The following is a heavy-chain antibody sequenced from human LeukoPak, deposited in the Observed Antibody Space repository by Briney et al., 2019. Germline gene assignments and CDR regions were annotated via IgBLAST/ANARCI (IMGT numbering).Heavy chain of an antibody. D-gene: IGHD2-21*02. V-gene: IGHV5-51*01. CDR2: IYPGDSDT. J-gene: IGHJ5*02. CDR3: ARFDCGGDCYSGNL. CDR1: GYSFTSYW. Sequence: GESPKISCKGSGYSFTSYWIAWVRQMPGKGLEWMRIIYPGDSDTRYSPSFQGHVTISTDKSITTTYLQWSSLKASDTAMYYCARFDCGGDCYSGNLWGQGTLVTVSS.